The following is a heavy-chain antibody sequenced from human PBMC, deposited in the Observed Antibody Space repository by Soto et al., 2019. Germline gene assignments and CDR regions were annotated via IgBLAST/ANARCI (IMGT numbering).Heavy chain of an antibody. Sequence: PGGSLRLSCAASGFTFSSYGMHWVRQAPGKGLEWVAVISYDGSNKYYADSVKGRFTISRDNSKNTLYLQMNSLRAEDTSVYYCAKDRRQWLDPYGMDVWGQGTTVTVSS. D-gene: IGHD6-19*01. V-gene: IGHV3-30*18. CDR3: AKDRRQWLDPYGMDV. CDR1: GFTFSSYG. J-gene: IGHJ6*02. CDR2: ISYDGSNK.